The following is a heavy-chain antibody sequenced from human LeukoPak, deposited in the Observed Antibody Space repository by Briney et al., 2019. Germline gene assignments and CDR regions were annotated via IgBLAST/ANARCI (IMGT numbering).Heavy chain of an antibody. V-gene: IGHV4-4*09. J-gene: IGHJ4*02. CDR2: IYTSGST. Sequence: PSETLSLTCTVSGGSISSYYWSWIRQPPGKGLEWIGYIYTSGSTNYNPSLKSRVTMSLDTSKNQFSLKLSSVIAADTAVYYCARLSSWYHYFDYWGQGTLVTVSS. CDR1: GGSISSYY. D-gene: IGHD6-13*01. CDR3: ARLSSWYHYFDY.